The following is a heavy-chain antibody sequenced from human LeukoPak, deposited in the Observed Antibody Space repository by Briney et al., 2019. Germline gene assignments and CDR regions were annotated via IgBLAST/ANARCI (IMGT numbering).Heavy chain of an antibody. CDR3: VIDPYYYDSSGSQGI. CDR2: ISDDGGGT. D-gene: IGHD3-22*01. CDR1: GFSLSSYD. Sequence: GGSLRLSCAASGFSLSSYDMHWVRQATGKGLEYVSGISDDGGGTYYADSVKGRFTISRDNSKNTLSLQMSSLRAEDTAVYYCVIDPYYYDSSGSQGIWGQGTLVTVSS. J-gene: IGHJ4*02. V-gene: IGHV3-64D*06.